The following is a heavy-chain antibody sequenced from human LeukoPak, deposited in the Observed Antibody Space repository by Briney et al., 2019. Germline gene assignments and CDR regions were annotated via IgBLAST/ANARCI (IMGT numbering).Heavy chain of an antibody. CDR1: GFAFSSYA. V-gene: IGHV3-23*01. CDR3: ASWTAEIVVVTAVMSDY. CDR2: IIGSGGST. Sequence: GESLKISCKGSGFAFSSYAMSWVRQAPGKGLEWVSAIIGSGGSTYYADSVQGRFTISRDNSKNTLYLQMNSLRAEDTAVYYCASWTAEIVVVTAVMSDYWGQGTLVTVSS. J-gene: IGHJ4*02. D-gene: IGHD2-21*02.